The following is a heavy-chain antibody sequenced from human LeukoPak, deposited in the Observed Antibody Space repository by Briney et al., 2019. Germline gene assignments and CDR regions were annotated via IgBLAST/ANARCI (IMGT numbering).Heavy chain of an antibody. V-gene: IGHV3-9*01. J-gene: IGHJ4*02. CDR1: GFTFDDYA. CDR3: AKGYCSSTSCYMVDY. CDR2: ISWNSGSI. Sequence: GGSLRLSCAASGFTFDDYAMHWVRQAPGKGLEWVSGISWNSGSIGYADSVKGRFTISRDNAKNSLYLQMNSLRAEDTALYYCAKGYCSSTSCYMVDYWGQGTLVTVSP. D-gene: IGHD2-2*02.